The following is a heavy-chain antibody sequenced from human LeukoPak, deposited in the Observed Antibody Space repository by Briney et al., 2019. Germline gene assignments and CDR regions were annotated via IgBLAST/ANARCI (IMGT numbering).Heavy chain of an antibody. CDR1: GFTFSNSW. Sequence: GGSLRLSCVASGFTFSNSWMHWVRHAPGKGLVWVARINSDGSSTTYADSVEGRFTISRDNAKNTLYLQMNSLRVDDTAEYYCTRAYQQHLINWFDPWGQGTLVTVSS. D-gene: IGHD6-13*01. J-gene: IGHJ5*02. V-gene: IGHV3-74*03. CDR3: TRAYQQHLINWFDP. CDR2: INSDGSST.